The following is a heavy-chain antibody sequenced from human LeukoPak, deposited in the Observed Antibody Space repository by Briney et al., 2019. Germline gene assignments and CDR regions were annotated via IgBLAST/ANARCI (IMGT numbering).Heavy chain of an antibody. Sequence: GASVKVSCKASGCTFTSYGISWVRQAPGQGLEWMGWISAYNGNTNYAQKLQGRITMTTATSTSTAYMELKSLRSDDTAVYYCARDLRGDDFCSGYYYYYYYMDVWGKGTTVTVSS. CDR2: ISAYNGNT. J-gene: IGHJ6*03. CDR1: GCTFTSYG. D-gene: IGHD3-3*01. CDR3: ARDLRGDDFCSGYYYYYYYMDV. V-gene: IGHV1-18*01.